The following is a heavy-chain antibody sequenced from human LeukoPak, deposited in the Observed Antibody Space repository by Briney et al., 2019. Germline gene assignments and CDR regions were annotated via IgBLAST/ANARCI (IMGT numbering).Heavy chain of an antibody. J-gene: IGHJ6*02. Sequence: PGGSLRLSCAASGFTFSSYAMHWVRQAPGKGLEWVAVISYDGSNKYYADSVKGRFTISRDNSKNTLYLQMNSLGAEDTAVYYCARGIAVAGTKFLYYYYYYGMDVWGQGTTVTVSS. CDR1: GFTFSSYA. CDR3: ARGIAVAGTKFLYYYYYYGMDV. D-gene: IGHD6-19*01. CDR2: ISYDGSNK. V-gene: IGHV3-30-3*01.